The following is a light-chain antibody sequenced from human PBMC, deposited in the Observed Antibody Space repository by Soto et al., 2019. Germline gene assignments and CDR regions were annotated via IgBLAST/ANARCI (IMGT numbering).Light chain of an antibody. CDR2: GNS. CDR3: QSYDSSLSGWV. CDR1: SSNIGAGYD. J-gene: IGLJ3*02. V-gene: IGLV1-40*01. Sequence: VLTQPPSVSGAPGQRVTISCTGSSSNIGAGYDVHWYQQLPGTAPKLLISGNSNRPSGVPDRFSGSKSGTSASLAITGLQAEDEADYYCQSYDSSLSGWVFGGGTKVTVL.